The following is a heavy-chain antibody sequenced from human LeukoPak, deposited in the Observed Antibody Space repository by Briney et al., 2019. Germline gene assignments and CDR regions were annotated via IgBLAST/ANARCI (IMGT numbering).Heavy chain of an antibody. Sequence: PGGSLRLSCAASGFTVSSNYMSWVRQAPGKGLEWVSVIYSGGSTYYADSVKGRFTISRDNSKNTLYLQMNSLRAEDTAVYYCARDLLRSVAGTGYWGQGTLVTVSS. CDR3: ARDLLRSVAGTGY. D-gene: IGHD6-19*01. V-gene: IGHV3-66*01. J-gene: IGHJ4*02. CDR1: GFTVSSNY. CDR2: IYSGGST.